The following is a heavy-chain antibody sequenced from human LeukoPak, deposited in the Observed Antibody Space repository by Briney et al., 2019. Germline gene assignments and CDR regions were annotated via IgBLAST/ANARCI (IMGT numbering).Heavy chain of an antibody. J-gene: IGHJ4*02. V-gene: IGHV3-23*01. Sequence: GGSLRLSCAASGFTISSYAMSWVRQAPGKGLEWVSAISGSGTSTYYADSVKGRFTISRDKSKNTLYLQMNSLRAEDTAVYYCAKDEYYYGSGTNFDYWGQGTLVTVSS. D-gene: IGHD3-10*01. CDR1: GFTISSYA. CDR3: AKDEYYYGSGTNFDY. CDR2: ISGSGTST.